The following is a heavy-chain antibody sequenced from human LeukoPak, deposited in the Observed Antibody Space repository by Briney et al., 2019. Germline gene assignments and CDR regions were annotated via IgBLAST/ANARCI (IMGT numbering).Heavy chain of an antibody. CDR1: EFTFSTYG. J-gene: IGHJ1*01. CDR3: ARDLRQYNAEYFHH. CDR2: ISYDGSYK. V-gene: IGHV3-30*03. D-gene: IGHD1-1*01. Sequence: PGGSLRLSCAASEFTFSTYGMHWVRQAPGKGLEWVAVISYDGSYKFYADSVKGRFTISRDNSKSTLYLQMNGLRAEDTAVYYCARDLRQYNAEYFHHWGQGTLVAVSS.